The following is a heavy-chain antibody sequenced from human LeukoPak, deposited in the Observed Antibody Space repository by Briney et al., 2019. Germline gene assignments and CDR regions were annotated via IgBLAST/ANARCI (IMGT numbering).Heavy chain of an antibody. Sequence: ASVKVSCKASGYTFTSYYMHWVRQAPGQGLEWMGIINPSGGSTSYAQEFQGRVTMTRDMSTSTVYMELSSLRSEDTAVYYCARFSGGSFTADYWGQGTLVTVSS. CDR1: GYTFTSYY. J-gene: IGHJ4*02. CDR2: INPSGGST. CDR3: ARFSGGSFTADY. D-gene: IGHD2-15*01. V-gene: IGHV1-46*01.